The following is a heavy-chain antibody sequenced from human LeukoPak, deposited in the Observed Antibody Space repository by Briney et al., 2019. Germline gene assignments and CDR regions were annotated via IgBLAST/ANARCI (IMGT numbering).Heavy chain of an antibody. CDR2: IKSKTDGGTT. D-gene: IGHD6-13*01. CDR3: TTEDGRAAAGAFDY. CDR1: GFTFSNAW. J-gene: IGHJ4*02. Sequence: PGGSLRLSCAASGFTFSNAWMSWVRQAPGKGLEWVGRIKSKTDGGTTDYAAPVKGRFTISRDDSTNTLYLQMNSLKTEDTAVYYCTTEDGRAAAGAFDYWGQGTLVTVSS. V-gene: IGHV3-15*01.